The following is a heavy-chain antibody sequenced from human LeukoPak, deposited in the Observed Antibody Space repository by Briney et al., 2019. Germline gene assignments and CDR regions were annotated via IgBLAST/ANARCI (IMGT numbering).Heavy chain of an antibody. Sequence: SETLSLTCTVSGGSISSSNYYWGWIRQPPGKGLEWIGSIYYSGSTYYNPSLKSRVTISVDLSKNQFSPKLSSVTAADTAVYYCARQTPYCSSTSCYIAGFDYWGQGTLVTVSS. V-gene: IGHV4-39*01. D-gene: IGHD2-2*02. J-gene: IGHJ4*02. CDR3: ARQTPYCSSTSCYIAGFDY. CDR2: IYYSGST. CDR1: GGSISSSNYY.